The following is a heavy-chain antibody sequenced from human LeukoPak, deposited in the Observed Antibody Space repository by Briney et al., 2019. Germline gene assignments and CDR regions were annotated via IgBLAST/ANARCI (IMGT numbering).Heavy chain of an antibody. J-gene: IGHJ6*03. CDR1: GGSISSSSYY. V-gene: IGHV4-39*07. CDR3: ARDRKYYYHMDV. CDR2: IYYSGST. Sequence: SETLSLTCTVSGGSISSSSYYWGWIRQPPGKGLEWIGSIYYSGSTYYNPSLKSRVTISVDTSKNQFSLKLSSLTAADTAVYYCARDRKYYYHMDVWGKGTTVTVSS.